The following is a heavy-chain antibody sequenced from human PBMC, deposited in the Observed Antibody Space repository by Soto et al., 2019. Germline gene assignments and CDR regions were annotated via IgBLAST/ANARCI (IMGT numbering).Heavy chain of an antibody. CDR2: IDPSDSYT. V-gene: IGHV5-10-1*01. Sequence: PGESLKISCKGSGYSFTSYWISWVRQTPGKGLEWMGRIDPSDSYTNYSPSFQGHVTISADKSISTAYLQWSSLKASDTAMYYCARRVFSGLQFPYYYYGMDVWGQGTTVTVSS. D-gene: IGHD5-12*01. CDR3: ARRVFSGLQFPYYYYGMDV. CDR1: GYSFTSYW. J-gene: IGHJ6*02.